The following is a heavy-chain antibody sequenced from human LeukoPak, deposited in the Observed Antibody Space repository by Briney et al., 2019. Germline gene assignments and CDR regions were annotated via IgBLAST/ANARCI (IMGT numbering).Heavy chain of an antibody. CDR2: IYYSGST. D-gene: IGHD6-13*01. Sequence: SETLSLTCTVSGGSVSSGSYYWSWIRQPPGKGLEWIGYIYYSGSTNYNPSLKSRVTISVDTSKNQFSLKLSSVTAADTAVYYCARVYLAAADLPAWYFDLWGRGTLVTVSS. V-gene: IGHV4-61*01. CDR3: ARVYLAAADLPAWYFDL. J-gene: IGHJ2*01. CDR1: GGSVSSGSYY.